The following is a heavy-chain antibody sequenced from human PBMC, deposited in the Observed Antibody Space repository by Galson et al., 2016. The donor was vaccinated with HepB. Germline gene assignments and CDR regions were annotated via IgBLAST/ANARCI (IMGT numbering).Heavy chain of an antibody. CDR1: GSSFTRYW. J-gene: IGHJ4*02. V-gene: IGHV5-51*01. D-gene: IGHD3-3*01. CDR2: IYPGDSDT. CDR3: ARRFAIFAVASSYFDY. Sequence: QSGAEVKKPGESLKISCKGSGSSFTRYWIGWVRQMPGKGLEWMGIIYPGDSDTRYSPSFQSQVTISADKSISTAYLQWSSLKASDTAIYYCARRFAIFAVASSYFDYWGQGNLVTVSS.